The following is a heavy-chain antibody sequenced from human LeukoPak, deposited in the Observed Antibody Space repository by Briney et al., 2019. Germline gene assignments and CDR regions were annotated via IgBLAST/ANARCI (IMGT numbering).Heavy chain of an antibody. CDR3: AKVSYHYYGSGSYALDY. V-gene: IGHV3-23*01. J-gene: IGHJ4*02. D-gene: IGHD3-10*01. CDR1: GFTFSRYA. Sequence: GGSLRLSCAASGFTFSRYAMSWVRQAPGKGLEWVSAISGSGGSTYYADSVKGRFTISRDNSKNTLYLQMNSLRAEDTAVYYCAKVSYHYYGSGSYALDYWGQGTLVTVSS. CDR2: ISGSGGST.